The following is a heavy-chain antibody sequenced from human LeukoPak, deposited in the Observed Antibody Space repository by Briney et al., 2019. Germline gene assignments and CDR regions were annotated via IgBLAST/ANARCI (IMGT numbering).Heavy chain of an antibody. J-gene: IGHJ6*03. V-gene: IGHV4-39*01. CDR1: DGSISSSSYY. D-gene: IGHD2-15*01. Sequence: SETLSLTCTVSDGSISSSSYYWGWIRQPPGKGLEWIGSIYYSGSTYSNPSLQSRVTISVDTSKNQFSLELNSVTAADTAVYYCASFYCSGGSCYQYYSYYYMDVWGKGTTVTISS. CDR2: IYYSGST. CDR3: ASFYCSGGSCYQYYSYYYMDV.